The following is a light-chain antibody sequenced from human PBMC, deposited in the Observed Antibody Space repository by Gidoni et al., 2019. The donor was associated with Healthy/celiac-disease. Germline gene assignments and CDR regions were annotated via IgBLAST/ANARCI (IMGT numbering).Light chain of an antibody. CDR1: ALPKQY. Sequence: YELTQPPSVSASPGQTARITCSGDALPKQYAYWYQQKPGQAPVLVIYKDSERPSGIPERFSGSSSGTTVTLTISGVQAEDEADYYCQSADSSVVFGGGTKLTVL. J-gene: IGLJ2*01. CDR3: QSADSSVV. CDR2: KDS. V-gene: IGLV3-25*03.